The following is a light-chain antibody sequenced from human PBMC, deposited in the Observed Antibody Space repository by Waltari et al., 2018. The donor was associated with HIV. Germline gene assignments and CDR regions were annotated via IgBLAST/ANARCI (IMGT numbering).Light chain of an antibody. Sequence: QSALPQPASVSGSPRQSITISCTGTSSYLGTYNLVSWYRQYPGMAPQPVIHGVDTRPSGVSDRFSGSKSGNVASLTIASLQSEDEAEYYCSSYANTDTLLFGGGTKLTVL. CDR1: SSYLGTYNL. J-gene: IGLJ3*02. CDR2: GVD. CDR3: SSYANTDTLL. V-gene: IGLV2-14*03.